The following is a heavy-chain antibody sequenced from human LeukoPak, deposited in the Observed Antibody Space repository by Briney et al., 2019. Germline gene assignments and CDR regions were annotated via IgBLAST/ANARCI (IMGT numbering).Heavy chain of an antibody. CDR1: GGSISSGSYY. CDR3: ARDLFVLHGGFDH. J-gene: IGHJ4*02. Sequence: PSQTLSLTCTVSGGSISSGSYYWSWIRQPAGKGLEWIGRIYTSGSTNYNPSLKSRVTMSVDTSKNQFSLKLGSVTAADTAVYFCARDLFVLHGGFDHWGQGTLVTVSS. V-gene: IGHV4-61*02. CDR2: IYTSGST. D-gene: IGHD3-10*02.